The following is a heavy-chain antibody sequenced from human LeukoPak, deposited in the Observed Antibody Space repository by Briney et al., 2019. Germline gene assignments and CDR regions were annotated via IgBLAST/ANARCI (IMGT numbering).Heavy chain of an antibody. J-gene: IGHJ4*02. CDR2: INHSGST. V-gene: IGHV4-39*07. CDR1: GGSISSGSYY. Sequence: SQTLSLTCTVSGGSISSGSYYWSWIRQPPGKGLEWIGEINHSGSTNYNPSLKSRVTISVDTSKNQFSLKLSSVTAADTAVYYCARYQRSYFDYWGQGTLVTVSS. CDR3: ARYQRSYFDY. D-gene: IGHD6-25*01.